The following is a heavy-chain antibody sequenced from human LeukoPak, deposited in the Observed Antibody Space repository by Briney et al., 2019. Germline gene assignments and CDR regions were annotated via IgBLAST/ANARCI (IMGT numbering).Heavy chain of an antibody. CDR1: GGSINSYY. CDR2: IYTSGST. J-gene: IGHJ4*02. Sequence: PSETLSLTCTVSGGSINSYYWGRVRQPAGKGLEWIGRIYTSGSTNYNPSLKSRVPVSVDTSKNQFSLKLTSVTAADTAVYYCAGVSSGWYKEYWGQGTLVTVSS. V-gene: IGHV4-4*07. D-gene: IGHD6-19*01. CDR3: AGVSSGWYKEY.